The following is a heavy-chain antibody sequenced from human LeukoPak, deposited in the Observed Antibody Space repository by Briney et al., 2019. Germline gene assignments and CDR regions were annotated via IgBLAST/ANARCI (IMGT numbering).Heavy chain of an antibody. Sequence: GGSLRLSCAASGFTFSSYWMSWVRQAPGKGLEWVANIKQDGSEKYYVDSVKGRFTISRDNAKNSLYLQMNSLRAEDTAVYYCARDVGYDYVWGSYSWFDPWGQGTLVTVSS. CDR1: GFTFSSYW. CDR3: ARDVGYDYVWGSYSWFDP. D-gene: IGHD3-16*01. J-gene: IGHJ5*02. CDR2: IKQDGSEK. V-gene: IGHV3-7*01.